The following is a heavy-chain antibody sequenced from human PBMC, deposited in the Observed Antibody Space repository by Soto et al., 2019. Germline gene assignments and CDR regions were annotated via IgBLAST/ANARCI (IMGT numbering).Heavy chain of an antibody. J-gene: IGHJ4*02. CDR1: GFTFSSYA. V-gene: IGHV3-23*01. CDR2: ISGSGGST. D-gene: IGHD3-22*01. CDR3: AKSYYYYDSSGYYRYFDY. Sequence: PGGSLRLSCAASGFTFSSYAMSWVRQAPGKGLEWVSAISGSGGSTYYADSVKGRFTISRDNSKNTLYLQMNSLRAEDTAVYYCAKSYYYYDSSGYYRYFDYWGQGTLVTVS.